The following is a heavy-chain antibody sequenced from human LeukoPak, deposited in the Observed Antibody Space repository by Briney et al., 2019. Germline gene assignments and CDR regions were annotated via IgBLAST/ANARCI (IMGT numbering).Heavy chain of an antibody. Sequence: GGSLRLSCAASGFTVSSTYMSWVRQAPGKGLEWVSSVYSGGSSYYTDSVKGRSTISRDNSKNSLYLQMNSLRAEDTAVYYCARGGGRGGYNFDYWGQGTLVTVSS. J-gene: IGHJ4*02. D-gene: IGHD5-24*01. CDR1: GFTVSSTY. CDR2: VYSGGSS. CDR3: ARGGGRGGYNFDY. V-gene: IGHV3-53*01.